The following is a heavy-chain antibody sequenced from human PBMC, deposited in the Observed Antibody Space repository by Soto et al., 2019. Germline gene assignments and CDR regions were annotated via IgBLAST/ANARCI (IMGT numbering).Heavy chain of an antibody. CDR3: ARITGRHLDY. V-gene: IGHV4-39*01. CDR2: IDYSGTA. Sequence: SETLSLTCTVSAGSISVTNVFWGWVRQPPGKGLEWIGNIDYSGTAYFSPSLATRVTFHVDTSKNQFSLTLYSVTAADTAVYYCARITGRHLDYWGQGILVTVSS. D-gene: IGHD1-20*01. J-gene: IGHJ4*02. CDR1: AGSISVTNVF.